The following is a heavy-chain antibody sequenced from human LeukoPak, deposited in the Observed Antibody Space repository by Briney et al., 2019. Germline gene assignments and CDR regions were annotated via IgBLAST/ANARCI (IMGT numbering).Heavy chain of an antibody. CDR2: IYHSGST. J-gene: IGHJ4*02. CDR1: GYSISSGYY. Sequence: SETLSLTCAVSGYSISSGYYWGWIRQPPRKGLEWIGSIYHSGSTYYNPSLKSRVTISVDTSKNQFSLKLSSVTAADTAVYYCARHLMVYANFDYWGQGTLVTVSS. V-gene: IGHV4-38-2*01. D-gene: IGHD2-8*01. CDR3: ARHLMVYANFDY.